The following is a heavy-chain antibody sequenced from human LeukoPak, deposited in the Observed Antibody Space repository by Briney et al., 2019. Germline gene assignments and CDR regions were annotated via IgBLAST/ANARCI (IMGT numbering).Heavy chain of an antibody. V-gene: IGHV4-31*03. CDR1: GGSISSGGYY. CDR2: IYYSGST. J-gene: IGHJ4*02. CDR3: AREPPYGSGKIDY. Sequence: SETLSLTCTVSGGSISSGGYYWSWIRQHSGKGLEWIGYIYYSGSTYYNPSLKSRVTISVDTSKNQFSLKLSSVTAADTAVYYCAREPPYGSGKIDYWGQGTLVTVSS. D-gene: IGHD3-10*01.